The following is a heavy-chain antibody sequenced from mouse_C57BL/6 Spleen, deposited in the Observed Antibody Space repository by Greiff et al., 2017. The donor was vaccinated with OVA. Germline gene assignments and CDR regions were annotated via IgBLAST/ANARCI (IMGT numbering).Heavy chain of an antibody. V-gene: IGHV5-4*03. CDR2: ISDGGSYT. D-gene: IGHD1-1*01. CDR3: ASDQGYYGSRRGYCDY. J-gene: IGHJ2*01. CDR1: GFTFSSYA. Sequence: EVKVVESGGGLVKPGGSLKLSCAASGFTFSSYAMSWVRQTPDKRLAWVATISDGGSYTYYPDNVKGRFTISRDNAKNKLYLQMSHLKSEDTAMYYCASDQGYYGSRRGYCDYWGQGTTLTVSS.